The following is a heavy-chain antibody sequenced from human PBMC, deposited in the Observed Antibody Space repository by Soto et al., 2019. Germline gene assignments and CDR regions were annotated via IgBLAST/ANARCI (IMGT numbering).Heavy chain of an antibody. D-gene: IGHD2-15*01. CDR1: GSTFTSYA. Sequence: SVQVSCTASGSTFTSYAIHWVREAPGQRLEWMGWINAGNGDTKYSQKFQGRVTINRDTSASTAYMELSYLRSEDTAVYYCARVPGLGYCSGGSCHPIGYYYYGMDVWGQGTTVTV. CDR3: ARVPGLGYCSGGSCHPIGYYYYGMDV. J-gene: IGHJ6*02. V-gene: IGHV1-3*01. CDR2: INAGNGDT.